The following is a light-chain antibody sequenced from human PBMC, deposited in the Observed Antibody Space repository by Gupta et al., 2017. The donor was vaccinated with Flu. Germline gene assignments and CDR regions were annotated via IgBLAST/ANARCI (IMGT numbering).Light chain of an antibody. CDR1: QNITSW. CDR3: QQDEDYPLT. CDR2: KAS. V-gene: IGKV1-5*03. Sequence: DIHLTQSPSTLSASVGDRVTITCRASQNITSWLAWYQQKPGKAPKFLIYKASSLQSRVPSRFSGSGSGTXFTLTIXSLQPDDYATYNCQQDEDYPLTFGXGTKVEIK. J-gene: IGKJ4*01.